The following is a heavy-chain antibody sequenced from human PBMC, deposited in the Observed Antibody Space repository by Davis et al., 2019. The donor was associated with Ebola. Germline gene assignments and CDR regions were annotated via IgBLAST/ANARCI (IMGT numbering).Heavy chain of an antibody. J-gene: IGHJ4*02. Sequence: ASVKVSCKSSGYSFTSYGINWVRQAPGQGLEWMGWISAYNGNTNYAQKFLGRVTITTDTTTSTAYMELRSLRSDDTAVYYCERGERYITGWYGGYWGQGTLVTLSS. V-gene: IGHV1-18*04. CDR1: GYSFTSYG. D-gene: IGHD6-19*01. CDR3: ERGERYITGWYGGY. CDR2: ISAYNGNT.